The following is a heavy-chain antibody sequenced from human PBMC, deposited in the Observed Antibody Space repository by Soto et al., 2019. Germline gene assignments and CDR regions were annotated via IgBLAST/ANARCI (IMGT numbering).Heavy chain of an antibody. CDR2: ISGSGINP. V-gene: IGHV3-23*01. J-gene: IGHJ4*02. Sequence: EVLVLESGGGLVQPGGSLRLSCAASGFTFSSYAMSWVRQAPGQGLGWVSAISGSGINPYYADSVKGRFTISRHNSKNTLYLQMNSLRGEDTVRYYCAKTASMTIRDGFDHWGQGTLVTVSS. D-gene: IGHD4-17*01. CDR1: GFTFSSYA. CDR3: AKTASMTIRDGFDH.